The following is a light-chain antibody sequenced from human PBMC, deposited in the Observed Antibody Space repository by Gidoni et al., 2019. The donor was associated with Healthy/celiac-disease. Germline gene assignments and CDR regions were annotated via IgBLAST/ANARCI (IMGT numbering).Light chain of an antibody. CDR1: SSDVAGYNY. V-gene: IGLV2-14*03. CDR2: DVS. Sequence: QSALTQPASVSGSPGQSITISCTGTSSDVAGYNYVSWYQQHPGNAPKLMIYDVSNRPSGVSNRFSGSKSGNTASLTISGLQAEDEADYYCSSYTSSSTRVFGTGTKVTVL. J-gene: IGLJ1*01. CDR3: SSYTSSSTRV.